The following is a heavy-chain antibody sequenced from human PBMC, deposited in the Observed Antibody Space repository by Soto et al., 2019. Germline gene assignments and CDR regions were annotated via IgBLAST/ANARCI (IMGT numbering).Heavy chain of an antibody. CDR1: GGSISSSSYY. J-gene: IGHJ3*02. V-gene: IGHV4-39*01. CDR2: IYYSGST. CDR3: ARQKLYGSGRKAFDI. D-gene: IGHD3-10*01. Sequence: PSETLSLTCTVSGGSISSSSYYWGWIRQPPGKGLEWIGSIYYSGSTYYNPSLKSRVTISVDTSKNQFSLKLSSVTAADTAVYYRARQKLYGSGRKAFDIWGQGTMVTVSS.